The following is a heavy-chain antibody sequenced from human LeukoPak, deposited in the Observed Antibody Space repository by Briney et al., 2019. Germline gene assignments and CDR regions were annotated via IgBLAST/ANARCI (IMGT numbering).Heavy chain of an antibody. J-gene: IGHJ4*02. D-gene: IGHD6-13*01. CDR3: IRDSSSSFDY. CDR1: GYTFTTYW. V-gene: IGHV3-74*01. CDR2: INSDGSNT. Sequence: PGGSLRLSCAASGYTFTTYWIHWVRQAPGKGLVWVSLINSDGSNTGYADSVKGRFTIPRDNAKNMVYLQMNSLRAEDTAVYYCIRDSSSSFDYWGQGTLVTVSS.